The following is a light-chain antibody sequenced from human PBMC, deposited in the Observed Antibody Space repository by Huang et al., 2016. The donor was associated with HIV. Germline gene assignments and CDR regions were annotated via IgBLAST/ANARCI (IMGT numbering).Light chain of an antibody. CDR3: QQYHNWPPWT. V-gene: IGKV3-15*01. J-gene: IGKJ1*01. CDR1: QSVSNN. CDR2: GAS. Sequence: EIVMTQSPATLSVSPGERATLSCRASQSVSNNLAWYQQKPGQAPRLLLHGASTRATGVPARFRGSGSGTEFTLTISSLQSEDFAVYYCQQYHNWPPWTFGQGTKVEIK.